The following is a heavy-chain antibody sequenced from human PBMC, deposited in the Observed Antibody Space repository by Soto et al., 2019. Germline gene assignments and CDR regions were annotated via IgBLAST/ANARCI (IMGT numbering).Heavy chain of an antibody. CDR1: GGSISSGGYY. Sequence: SETLSLTCTVSGGSISSGGYYWSWIRQHPGKGLEWIGYIYYSGSTYYNPSPKSRVTISVDTSKNQFSLKLSSVTAADTAVYYCARGIQLWSPLNYYYYYYMDVWGKGTTVTVSS. V-gene: IGHV4-31*03. J-gene: IGHJ6*03. D-gene: IGHD5-18*01. CDR3: ARGIQLWSPLNYYYYYYMDV. CDR2: IYYSGST.